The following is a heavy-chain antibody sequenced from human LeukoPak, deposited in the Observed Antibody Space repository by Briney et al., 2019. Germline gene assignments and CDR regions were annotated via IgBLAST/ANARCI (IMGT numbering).Heavy chain of an antibody. V-gene: IGHV4-38-2*02. CDR3: ARQLGDAFDI. CDR2: IYHSGST. D-gene: IGHD3-16*01. J-gene: IGHJ3*02. CDR1: GYSISSGYY. Sequence: SETLSLTCTVSGYSISSGYYWGWIRQPPGKGLEWIGSIYHSGSTYYNPSLKSRVTISVDTSKNQFSLKLSSVTAADTAVYYCARQLGDAFDIWGQGTMVTVSS.